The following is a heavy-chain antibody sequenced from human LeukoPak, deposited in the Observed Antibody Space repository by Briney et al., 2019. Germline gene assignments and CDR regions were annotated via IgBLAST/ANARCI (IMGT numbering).Heavy chain of an antibody. CDR2: ISHSGST. CDR3: ARGDNYNFDY. D-gene: IGHD4-11*01. V-gene: IGHV4-61*01. Sequence: PSETLSLTCTVSGDSVNSGSYYWSWIRQPPGKGLEWIGEISHSGSTNYNPSLKSRVTMSVDKSKNQFSLKLNSVTAADTAVYFCARGDNYNFDYWGQGTLVTVSS. J-gene: IGHJ4*02. CDR1: GDSVNSGSYY.